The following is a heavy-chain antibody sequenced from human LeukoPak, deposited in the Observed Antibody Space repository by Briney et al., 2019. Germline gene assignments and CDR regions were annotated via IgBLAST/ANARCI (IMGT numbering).Heavy chain of an antibody. D-gene: IGHD6-13*01. CDR2: FYYSEST. V-gene: IGHV4-61*01. J-gene: IGHJ5*02. CDR3: VRHFHGSGYVVDL. Sequence: SETLSLTCTVSGGSFSSCPYYWSRLPPPPGLGLEWIVYFYYSESTNSNPSLKRRATISADTTKNQFSLKLTSVTAADTAVYFCVRHFHGSGYVVDLWGQGILVTVSS. CDR1: GGSFSSCPYY.